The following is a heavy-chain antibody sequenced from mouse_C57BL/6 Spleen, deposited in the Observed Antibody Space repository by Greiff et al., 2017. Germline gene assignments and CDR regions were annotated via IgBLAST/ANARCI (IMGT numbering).Heavy chain of an antibody. Sequence: VKLQESGAELVKPGASVKLSCKASGYTFTSYWMHWVKQRPGQGLEWIGMIHPNSGSTNYNEKFKSKAALTVDKSSSTAYMRLSSLTSEDSAVYYCARWGDYFDGWGQGTTLTGSS. CDR3: ARWGDYFDG. V-gene: IGHV1-64*01. CDR1: GYTFTSYW. J-gene: IGHJ2*01. CDR2: IHPNSGST.